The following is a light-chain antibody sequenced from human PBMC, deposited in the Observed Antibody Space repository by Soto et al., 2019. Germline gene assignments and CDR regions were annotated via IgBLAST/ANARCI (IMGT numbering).Light chain of an antibody. CDR3: QTWGTGIRV. CDR2: LNSDGSH. CDR1: NGHNSYA. V-gene: IGLV4-69*01. Sequence: QLVLTQSPSASASLGASVKLTCTLSNGHNSYAIAWHQQQPEKGPRYLMKLNSDGSHSKGDGIPDRFSGSSSGAERYLTISSLQSEDEADYYCQTWGTGIRVFGTGTKLTVL. J-gene: IGLJ1*01.